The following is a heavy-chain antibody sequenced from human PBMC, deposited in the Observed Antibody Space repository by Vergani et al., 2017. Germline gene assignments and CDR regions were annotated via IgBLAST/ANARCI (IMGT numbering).Heavy chain of an antibody. CDR2: IWYDGSNK. V-gene: IGHV3-33*01. CDR3: ARALRDNYYYYYYGMDV. Sequence: QVQLVESGGGVVQPGRSLRLSCAASGFTFSSYGMHWVRQAPGKGLEWVAVIWYDGSNKYYADSVKGRFTISRDNSKNTLYLQMNSLRAEDTAVYYCARALRDNYYYYYYGMDVWGQGTTVTVSS. CDR1: GFTFSSYG. J-gene: IGHJ6*02. D-gene: IGHD1-1*01.